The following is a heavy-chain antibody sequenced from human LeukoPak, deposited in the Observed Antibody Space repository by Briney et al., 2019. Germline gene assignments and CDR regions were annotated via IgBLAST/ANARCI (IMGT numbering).Heavy chain of an antibody. D-gene: IGHD3-22*01. CDR3: ARESYYDSNDAFDI. J-gene: IGHJ3*02. Sequence: SVKVSCKASGGTFSSYAISWVRQAPGQGLEWMGRIIPIFGTANYAQEFQGRVTITTDESTSTAYMELSSLRSEDTAVYYCARESYYDSNDAFDIWGQGTMVTVSS. V-gene: IGHV1-69*05. CDR2: IIPIFGTA. CDR1: GGTFSSYA.